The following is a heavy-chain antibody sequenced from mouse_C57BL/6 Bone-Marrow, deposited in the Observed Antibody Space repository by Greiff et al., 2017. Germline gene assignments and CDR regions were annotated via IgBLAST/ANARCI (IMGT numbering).Heavy chain of an antibody. CDR2: IYPRSGNT. CDR1: GYTFTSYG. J-gene: IGHJ4*01. CDR3: ASPLYYEDY. D-gene: IGHD2-4*01. Sequence: QVQLQQSGAELARPGASVKLSCKASGYTFTSYGISWVKQRTGQGLEWIGEIYPRSGNTYHNEKFKGKATLTADKSSSTAYMELRSLTSEDSAVYFCASPLYYEDYWGQGTSVTVSS. V-gene: IGHV1-81*01.